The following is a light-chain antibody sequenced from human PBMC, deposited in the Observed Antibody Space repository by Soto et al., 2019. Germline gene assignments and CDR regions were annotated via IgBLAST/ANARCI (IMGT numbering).Light chain of an antibody. J-gene: IGKJ5*01. CDR2: LGS. CDR1: QSLLQSNGYNS. CDR3: LQALQTPRT. Sequence: DIVMTQSPLSLPVTPGEPASISCRSSQSLLQSNGYNSLDWYLQKPGQSPQLLIYLGSNRASGVPDRFSGSASGTDFTLKISRVEAEDVGVYYCLQALQTPRTFGQGTRLE. V-gene: IGKV2-28*01.